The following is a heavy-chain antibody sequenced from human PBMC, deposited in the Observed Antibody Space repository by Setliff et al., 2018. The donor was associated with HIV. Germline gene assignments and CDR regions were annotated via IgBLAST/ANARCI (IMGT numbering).Heavy chain of an antibody. CDR1: GYTFSTYG. J-gene: IGHJ3*02. CDR3: ARGRGVYCISSSCYSPVDAFDI. V-gene: IGHV1-18*01. CDR2: ISAYNGNT. D-gene: IGHD2-2*01. Sequence: GASVKVSCKASGYTFSTYGISWVRQAPGQGLEWMGWISAYNGNTNYAQKLQGRVTVTTDTSTSTAYMELRSLRSDDTAVYYCARGRGVYCISSSCYSPVDAFDIWGQGTMVTVSS.